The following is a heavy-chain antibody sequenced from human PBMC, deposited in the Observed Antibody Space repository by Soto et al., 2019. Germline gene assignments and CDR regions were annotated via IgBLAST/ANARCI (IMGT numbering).Heavy chain of an antibody. CDR2: IYDNGTT. CDR3: VRPLPSGRNYGLDV. CDR1: GLTVSNAY. Sequence: EVQLVESGGGLIQPVGSLRLSCAASGLTVSNAYMAWVRQSPGRGLEWVSVIYDNGTTYYADSVKGRFTISRDTSTKPLSLQMDSLRAEDTAVYYCVRPLPSGRNYGLDVWGQGTTVTVSS. D-gene: IGHD3-10*01. J-gene: IGHJ6*02. V-gene: IGHV3-53*01.